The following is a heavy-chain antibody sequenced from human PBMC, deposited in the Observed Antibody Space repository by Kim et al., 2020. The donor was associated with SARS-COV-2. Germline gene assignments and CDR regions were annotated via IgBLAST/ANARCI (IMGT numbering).Heavy chain of an antibody. V-gene: IGHV5-51*01. CDR1: GYSFTSYW. CDR2: IYPSDSDT. J-gene: IGHJ4*01. D-gene: IGHD3-10*01. CDR3: ARRGDYYGSGSYDFEF. Sequence: ESLKISCKASGYSFTSYWIGWVRQMPGKGLEWMGMIYPSDSDTKYSPSFQGQVTISADQSISTAYLQWRSLKASDTAMYYCARRGDYYGSGSYDFEFWGQGTLVIVSS.